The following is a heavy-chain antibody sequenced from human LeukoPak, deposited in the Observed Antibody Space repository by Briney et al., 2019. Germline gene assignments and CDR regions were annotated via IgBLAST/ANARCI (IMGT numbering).Heavy chain of an antibody. D-gene: IGHD6-13*01. CDR2: IWYDGSNK. Sequence: PGGSLRLSCAGSGFTFSSYGMHWVGQAPGKGVEGVAVIWYDGSNKYYADSVKGRFTISRNNSKNTLYQQMNSLRAEDTAVYYCAKSSSVLLDYWGQGTLVTVSS. V-gene: IGHV3-33*06. J-gene: IGHJ4*02. CDR3: AKSSSVLLDY. CDR1: GFTFSSYG.